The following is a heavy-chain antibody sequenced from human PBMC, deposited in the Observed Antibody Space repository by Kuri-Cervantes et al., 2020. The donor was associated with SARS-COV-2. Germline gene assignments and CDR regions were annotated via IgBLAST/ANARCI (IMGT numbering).Heavy chain of an antibody. J-gene: IGHJ4*02. CDR2: IIPIFGTA. CDR3: ARDYYYDSSGYYYRFDY. Sequence: SVKVSCKASGGTFSSYATSWVRQAPGQGLEWMGGIIPIFGTANYAQKFQGRVTITADKSTSTAYMELSSLRSEDTAVYCCARDYYYDSSGYYYRFDYWGQGTLVTVSS. V-gene: IGHV1-69*06. CDR1: GGTFSSYA. D-gene: IGHD3-22*01.